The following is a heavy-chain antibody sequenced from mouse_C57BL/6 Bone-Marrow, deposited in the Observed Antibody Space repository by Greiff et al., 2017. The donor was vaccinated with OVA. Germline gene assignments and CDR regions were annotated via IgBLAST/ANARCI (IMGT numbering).Heavy chain of an antibody. D-gene: IGHD1-1*01. Sequence: QVQLKESGAELARPGASVKLSCKASGYTFTSYGISWVKQRTGQGLEWIGEIYPRSGNTYYNEKFKGKATLTADKSSSTAYMELRSLTSEDSAVYFGARVPYCYGSLHWYFDVWGTGTTVTVSS. V-gene: IGHV1-81*01. CDR1: GYTFTSYG. CDR3: ARVPYCYGSLHWYFDV. J-gene: IGHJ1*03. CDR2: IYPRSGNT.